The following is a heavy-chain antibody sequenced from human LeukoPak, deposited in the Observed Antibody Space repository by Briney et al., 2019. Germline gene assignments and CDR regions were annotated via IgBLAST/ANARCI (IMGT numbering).Heavy chain of an antibody. CDR2: IIPIFGTA. CDR3: ASGSSSWYYFDY. D-gene: IGHD6-13*01. V-gene: IGHV1-69*06. J-gene: IGHJ4*02. Sequence: GASVKVSCKASGGTFSSYAISWVRQAPGQGLEWMGGIIPIFGTANYAQKFQGRVTITADKSTSTAYMELSSLRSEDTAVYYCASGSSSWYYFDYWGQGTLVTVSS. CDR1: GGTFSSYA.